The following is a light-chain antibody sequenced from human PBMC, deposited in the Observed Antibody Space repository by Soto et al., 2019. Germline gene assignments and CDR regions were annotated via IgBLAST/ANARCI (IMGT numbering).Light chain of an antibody. CDR3: QTWDTGIVL. CDR1: SGHSNYA. CDR2: VNSDGSH. Sequence: QPVLTQSPSASASLGASVELTCTLSSGHSNYAIAWHQQLPEKGPRYLMKVNSDGSHSKGDGIPDRFSGSSSGAERYLTISSLQSEDEADYYCQTWDTGIVLFGGGAKLTVL. V-gene: IGLV4-69*01. J-gene: IGLJ2*01.